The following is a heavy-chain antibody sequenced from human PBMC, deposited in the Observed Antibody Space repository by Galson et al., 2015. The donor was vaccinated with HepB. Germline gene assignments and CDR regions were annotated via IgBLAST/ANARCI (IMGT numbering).Heavy chain of an antibody. CDR2: LKSDGITS. CDR1: GFSVSNHW. J-gene: IGHJ6*02. D-gene: IGHD4-23*01. Sequence: SLRLSCAASGFSVSNHWMHWVRQAPGEGLVWVASLKSDGITSDYADSVRGRFTISRDNAKNTLYLRVTVLRADDTAVNYGVREVSEGGGNSVDLWGQGTTVTVSS. CDR3: VREVSEGGGNSVDL. V-gene: IGHV3-74*01.